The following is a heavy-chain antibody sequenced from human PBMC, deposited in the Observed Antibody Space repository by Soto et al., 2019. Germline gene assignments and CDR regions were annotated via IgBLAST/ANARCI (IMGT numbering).Heavy chain of an antibody. J-gene: IGHJ4*02. CDR3: ARLYYDFWSGYFDY. V-gene: IGHV3-23*01. D-gene: IGHD3-3*01. CDR2: ISVSGGST. Sequence: GGSLRLSCAASGFTFSSYVMSWVRQAPGKGLEWVSAISVSGGSTYYADSVKGRFTISRDNSKNTLYLQMNSLSAEDAAVYYCARLYYDFWSGYFDYWGQGTLVTVSS. CDR1: GFTFSSYV.